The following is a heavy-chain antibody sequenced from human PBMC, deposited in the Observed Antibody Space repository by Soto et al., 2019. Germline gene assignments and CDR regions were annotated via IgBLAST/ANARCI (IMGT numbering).Heavy chain of an antibody. CDR2: IKSKTDGGTT. CDR3: TTGRYGDYWYFDL. V-gene: IGHV3-15*01. CDR1: GFTFSNAW. Sequence: PGGSLRLSCAASGFTFSNAWMSWVRQAPGKGLEWVGRIKSKTDGGTTDYAAPVKGRFTISRDDSKNTLYLQMNSLKTEDTAVYYCTTGRYGDYWYFDLWGRGTLVTVSS. J-gene: IGHJ2*01. D-gene: IGHD4-17*01.